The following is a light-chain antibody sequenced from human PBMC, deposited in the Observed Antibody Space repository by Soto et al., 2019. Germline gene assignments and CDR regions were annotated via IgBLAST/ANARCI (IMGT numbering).Light chain of an antibody. J-gene: IGKJ5*01. CDR3: QQRSDWPPIT. V-gene: IGKV3-11*01. CDR2: DAS. CDR1: RTINNY. Sequence: EIVLTQSPATLSLSPGARAPLSCRASRTINNYLAWYQQKPGQAPRLLIYDASIRATGIPARFSGSGSGTDFTLTISSLEPEDFAVYFCQQRSDWPPITFGQGTRLEI.